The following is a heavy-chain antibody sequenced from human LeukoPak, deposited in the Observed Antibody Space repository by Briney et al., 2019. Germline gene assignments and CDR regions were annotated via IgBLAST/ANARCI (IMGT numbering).Heavy chain of an antibody. J-gene: IGHJ4*02. V-gene: IGHV3-7*01. CDR1: GVTFSDFW. CDR2: MNQDESQK. CDR3: ASFEYKYSF. Sequence: PGVSLRLSCEASGVTFSDFWMTWVRQAPGKGLEWVATMNQDESQKYYVDSVKGRFTISRDNAKNALFLQMNSLRGEDTAIYYCASFEYKYSFGGQGTLVTVSS. D-gene: IGHD2/OR15-2a*01.